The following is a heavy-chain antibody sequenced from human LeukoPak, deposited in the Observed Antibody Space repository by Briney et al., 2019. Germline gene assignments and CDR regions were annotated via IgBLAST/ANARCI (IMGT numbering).Heavy chain of an antibody. CDR3: ARGGGSSGWYPADGMDV. J-gene: IGHJ6*02. D-gene: IGHD6-19*01. Sequence: GGSLRLSCAASGFTFSSYDMHWVRQATGKGLEWVSAIGTAGDTYYPGSVKGRFTISRENAKNSLYLQMNSLRAGDTAVYYCARGGGSSGWYPADGMDVWGQGTTVTVSS. CDR1: GFTFSSYD. CDR2: IGTAGDT. V-gene: IGHV3-13*01.